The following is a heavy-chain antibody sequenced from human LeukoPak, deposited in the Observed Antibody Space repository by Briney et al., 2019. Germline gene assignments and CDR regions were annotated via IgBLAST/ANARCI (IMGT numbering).Heavy chain of an antibody. CDR1: GGSISNYY. CDR3: ARGNYYDSSGYLNWFDP. V-gene: IGHV4-59*12. J-gene: IGHJ5*02. Sequence: SETLSLTCTVSGGSISNYYWSWIRQPPGKGLEWIGYISYSGSTNYNASLKSRVTISVDTSKNQFSLKLSSVTAADTAVYYCARGNYYDSSGYLNWFDPWGQGTLVTVSS. D-gene: IGHD3-22*01. CDR2: ISYSGST.